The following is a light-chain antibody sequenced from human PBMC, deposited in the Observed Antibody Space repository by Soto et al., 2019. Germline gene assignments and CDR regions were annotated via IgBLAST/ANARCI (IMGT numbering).Light chain of an antibody. V-gene: IGLV2-8*01. CDR1: SCDVGGYNY. CDR3: SSYAGSNGV. CDR2: EVS. J-gene: IGLJ1*01. Sequence: QSVLTQPPSASGSPGQSVTISCTGTSCDVGGYNYVSWYQQHPGKAPKLMIYEVSKRPSGVPDRFSGSKSGNTASLTVSGLQAEDEADYYCSSYAGSNGVFGTGTKVTVL.